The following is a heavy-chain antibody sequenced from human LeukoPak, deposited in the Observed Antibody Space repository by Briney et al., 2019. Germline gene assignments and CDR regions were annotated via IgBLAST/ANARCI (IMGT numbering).Heavy chain of an antibody. Sequence: GESLKISCKGSGYSFTSYWIGWVRQMPGKGLEWMGIIYPGDSDTRYSPSFQGQVPISADKSISTAYLQWSSLKASDTAMYYCARRSYDFWSGYYPFDYWGQGTLVTVSS. CDR2: IYPGDSDT. D-gene: IGHD3-3*01. CDR3: ARRSYDFWSGYYPFDY. V-gene: IGHV5-51*01. J-gene: IGHJ4*02. CDR1: GYSFTSYW.